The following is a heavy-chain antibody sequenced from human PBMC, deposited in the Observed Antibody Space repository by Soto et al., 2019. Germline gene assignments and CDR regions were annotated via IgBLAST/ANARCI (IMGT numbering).Heavy chain of an antibody. CDR3: ARAEKVEKEWRTIFGVVTPELYYYYGMDV. CDR1: GGTFSSYA. J-gene: IGHJ6*02. CDR2: IIPILGTA. Sequence: SVKVSCKASGGTFSSYAISWVRQAPGQGLEWMGGIIPILGTANYAQKFQGRATITADESTSTAYMELSSLRSEDTAVYYCARAEKVEKEWRTIFGVVTPELYYYYGMDVWGQGTTVTVSS. D-gene: IGHD3-3*01. V-gene: IGHV1-69*13.